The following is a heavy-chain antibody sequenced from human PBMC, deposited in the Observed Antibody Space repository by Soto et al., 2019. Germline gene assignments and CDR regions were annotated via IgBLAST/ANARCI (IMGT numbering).Heavy chain of an antibody. J-gene: IGHJ3*01. CDR1: GDSISSFY. Sequence: QVLLQESGPGLVKPSETLSLTCTVSGDSISSFYWSWIGQPPGKGLEWIGYIYYTGSTNYNPSLKIRISIQLDTSKHKFSLKFNSETAAATAIYYCARLFPRFASITGSQQSAFDLWCQGTMVAV. CDR3: ARLFPRFASITGSQQSAFDL. D-gene: IGHD1-20*01. CDR2: IYYTGST. V-gene: IGHV4-59*01.